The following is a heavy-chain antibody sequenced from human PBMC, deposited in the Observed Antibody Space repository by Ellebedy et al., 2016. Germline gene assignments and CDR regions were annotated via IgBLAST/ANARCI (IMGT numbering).Heavy chain of an antibody. CDR1: RFTFNNYA. CDR2: ISGSGGST. J-gene: IGHJ4*02. Sequence: GGSLRLSXAASRFTFNNYAMNWVRQAPGKGLEWVSAISGSGGSTYYADSVKGRFTISRDNSKNTLYLQMNSLRAEDTAVYYCAKGTGYDFWSGYHFDYWGQGTLVTVSS. D-gene: IGHD3-3*01. V-gene: IGHV3-23*01. CDR3: AKGTGYDFWSGYHFDY.